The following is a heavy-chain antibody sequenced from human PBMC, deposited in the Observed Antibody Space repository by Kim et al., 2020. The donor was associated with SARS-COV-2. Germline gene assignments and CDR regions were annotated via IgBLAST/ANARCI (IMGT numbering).Heavy chain of an antibody. Sequence: SETLSLTCAVYGGSFSGYYWSWIRQPPGKGLEWIGEINHSGSTNYNPSLKSRVTISVDTSKNQFSLKLSSVTAADTAVYYCARGRGRVVAATPYYFDYWG. CDR1: GGSFSGYY. V-gene: IGHV4-34*01. CDR3: ARGRGRVVAATPYYFDY. D-gene: IGHD2-15*01. J-gene: IGHJ4*01. CDR2: INHSGST.